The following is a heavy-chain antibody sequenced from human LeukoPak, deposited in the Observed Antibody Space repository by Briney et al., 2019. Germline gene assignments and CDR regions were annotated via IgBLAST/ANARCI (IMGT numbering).Heavy chain of an antibody. CDR1: GVSISTYH. D-gene: IGHD5-18*01. CDR3: ARDGLYSNGYSYFDF. CDR2: IHSSGST. J-gene: IGHJ4*02. Sequence: PSETLSLTCTVSGVSISTYHWSWIRQPAGKGLEWIGRIHSSGSTHYDPSLKSRVTMSIDTSKNQFSLKVTSVTAADTAVYYCARDGLYSNGYSYFDFWGQGTLVTVSS. V-gene: IGHV4-4*07.